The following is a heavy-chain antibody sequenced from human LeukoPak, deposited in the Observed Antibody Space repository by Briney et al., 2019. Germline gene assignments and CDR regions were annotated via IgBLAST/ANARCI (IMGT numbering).Heavy chain of an antibody. CDR3: SRSEYYGAGSFDY. Sequence: ASVKVSCKASGYTFTSHYITWVRQAPGQGLEWMGISNPNSGATDSAQTFKGRLTLTRDTSTSTFYMELSSLRSADTAVYFCSRSEYYGAGSFDYWGQGTLVTVSS. J-gene: IGHJ4*02. V-gene: IGHV1-46*01. CDR2: SNPNSGAT. CDR1: GYTFTSHY. D-gene: IGHD3-10*01.